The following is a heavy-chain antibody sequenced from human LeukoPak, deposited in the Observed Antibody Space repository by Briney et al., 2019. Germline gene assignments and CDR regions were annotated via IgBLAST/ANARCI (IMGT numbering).Heavy chain of an antibody. J-gene: IGHJ6*02. CDR1: GGSISSGGYS. CDR3: ARVRTSAGMDV. Sequence: NSSETLSLTCTVSGGSISSGGYSWSWIRQHPGKGLEWIGYIYYSGSTYYNPSLKSRVTISVDTSKNQFSLKLSSVTAADTAVYYCARVRTSAGMDVWGQGTTVTVSS. D-gene: IGHD4-23*01. CDR2: IYYSGST. V-gene: IGHV4-31*03.